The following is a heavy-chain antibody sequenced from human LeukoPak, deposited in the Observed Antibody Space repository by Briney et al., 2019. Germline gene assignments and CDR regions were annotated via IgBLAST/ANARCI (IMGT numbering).Heavy chain of an antibody. J-gene: IGHJ5*02. CDR2: INPNSGGT. CDR1: GYTFTGYY. V-gene: IGHV1-2*02. D-gene: IGHD3-9*01. CDR3: AGGMLDYDILTGYYNWFDP. Sequence: ASVKVSCKASGYTFTGYYMHWVRQAPGQGLEWMGWINPNSGGTNYAQKFQGRVTMTRDTSISTAYMELSRLRSDDTAVYYCAGGMLDYDILTGYYNWFDPWGQGTLVTVSS.